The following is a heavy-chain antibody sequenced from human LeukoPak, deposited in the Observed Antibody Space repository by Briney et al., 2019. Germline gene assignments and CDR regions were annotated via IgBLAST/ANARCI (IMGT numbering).Heavy chain of an antibody. V-gene: IGHV3-48*01. CDR1: GFIFSRYN. CDR2: ISSSGTI. D-gene: IGHD3-10*01. CDR3: AKDQLTGFGELFGY. J-gene: IGHJ4*02. Sequence: GGSLRLSCAASGFIFSRYNMNWVRQAPGKGLEWVSYISSSGTIYYADSAKGRFTISRDNSKNTLYLQMNSMRAEDTAVYYCAKDQLTGFGELFGYWGQGTLVTVSS.